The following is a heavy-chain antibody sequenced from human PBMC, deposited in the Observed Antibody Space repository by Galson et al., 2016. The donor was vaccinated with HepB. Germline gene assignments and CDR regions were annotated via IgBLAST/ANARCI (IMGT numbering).Heavy chain of an antibody. Sequence: ETLSLTCAVYGGSFSGYYWSWVRQPPGKGLEWIGEINHSGNTIYNPSLKSRVTISLDTPKNLFTLQLSSVTAADTAVYYRARDDFWMDSTLGWGQGTLVTVSS. D-gene: IGHD3-3*01. CDR2: INHSGNT. V-gene: IGHV4-34*01. CDR3: ARDDFWMDSTLG. J-gene: IGHJ4*02. CDR1: GGSFSGYY.